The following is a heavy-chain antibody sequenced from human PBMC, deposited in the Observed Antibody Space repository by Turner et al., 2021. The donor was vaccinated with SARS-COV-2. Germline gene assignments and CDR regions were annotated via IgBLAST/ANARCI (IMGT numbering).Heavy chain of an antibody. V-gene: IGHV1-69*04. CDR2: IIPVLDMS. D-gene: IGHD2-21*01. CDR3: AIEVIMRGNGYGDQTYYFDY. CDR1: VANFNNYG. Sequence: VRLVHSGEGAQNTGSSVTISCTAAVANFNNYGFNWVRQAPGQGLEWMGRIIPVLDMSEYEQKFQGRVTIIADKSTNTAYMELTSLRSEDTATYYCAIEVIMRGNGYGDQTYYFDYWGQGTLVIVSS. J-gene: IGHJ4*02.